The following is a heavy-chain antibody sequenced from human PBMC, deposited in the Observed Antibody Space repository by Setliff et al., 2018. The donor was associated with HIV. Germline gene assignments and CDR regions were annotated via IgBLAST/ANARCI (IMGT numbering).Heavy chain of an antibody. CDR2: MNPNSGNT. V-gene: IGHV1-8*01. D-gene: IGHD3-22*01. CDR1: GYTFTKFD. CDR3: AKCSEMLGTPATSSGYYCGWFDP. Sequence: GASVKVSCKASGYTFTKFDINWVRQATGQGLEWMGWMNPNSGNTGYAQKFQGRVTMTTDTSTNTAYMDLRSLRSDDTAVYYCAKCSEMLGTPATSSGYYCGWFDPWGQGTLVTVSS. J-gene: IGHJ5*02.